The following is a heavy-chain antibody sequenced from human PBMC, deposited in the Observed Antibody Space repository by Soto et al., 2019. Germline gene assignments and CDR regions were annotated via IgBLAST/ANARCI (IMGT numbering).Heavy chain of an antibody. J-gene: IGHJ3*02. V-gene: IGHV3-11*05. CDR1: GFTFSDYY. CDR3: ATLKDIVVVVAGLNAFDI. Sequence: QVQLVESGGGLVKPGGSLRLSCAASGFTFSDYYMSWIRQAPGKGLEWVSYISSSSSYTNYADSVKGRFTISRDNAKNSLYLQMNSLRAEDTAVYYCATLKDIVVVVAGLNAFDIWGQGTMVTVSS. D-gene: IGHD2-15*01. CDR2: ISSSSSYT.